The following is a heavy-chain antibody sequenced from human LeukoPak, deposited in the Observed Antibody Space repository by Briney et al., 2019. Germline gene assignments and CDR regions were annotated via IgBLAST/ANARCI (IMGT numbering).Heavy chain of an antibody. CDR2: ILNSGGYR. J-gene: IGHJ4*02. CDR1: GFTFSSYG. D-gene: IGHD6-19*01. V-gene: IGHV3-23*01. CDR3: AKDRNIAVTGRRGGYSDY. Sequence: PGGTLRLSCAASGFTFSSYGMSWVRQAPGKGLEWVSGILNSGGYRYYADSVKGRFTISRDNSKNTLYLQMDSLRAEDTAVYYCAKDRNIAVTGRRGGYSDYWGQGTLVTVSS.